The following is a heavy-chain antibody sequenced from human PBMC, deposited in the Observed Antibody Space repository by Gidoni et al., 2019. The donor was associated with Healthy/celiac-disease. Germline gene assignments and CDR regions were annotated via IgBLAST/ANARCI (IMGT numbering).Heavy chain of an antibody. J-gene: IGHJ6*02. D-gene: IGHD3-10*01. CDR3: ARAVGRRWFGVTYYYGMDV. Sequence: EVLPVESGGGLVQLGGSLGLSCAPSGFTFSGYSMNWVRQAPGKGLEWVSYSSRSSSTIYYADSVKGRFTISRDNAKNSLYLQMNSLRAEDTAVYYCARAVGRRWFGVTYYYGMDVWGQGTTVTVSS. CDR1: GFTFSGYS. V-gene: IGHV3-48*01. CDR2: SSRSSSTI.